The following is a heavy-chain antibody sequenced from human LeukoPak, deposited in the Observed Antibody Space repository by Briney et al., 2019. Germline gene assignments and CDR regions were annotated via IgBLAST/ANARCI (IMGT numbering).Heavy chain of an antibody. Sequence: GGSLRLSCAASGFTFSSYSMNWVRQAPGKGLEWVSYISSSSSTIYYADSVKGRFNISRDNAKNSLYLQMNSLRAEDTAVYYCARDLTLTLFDYWGQGTLVTVSS. V-gene: IGHV3-48*04. D-gene: IGHD1-14*01. CDR2: ISSSSSTI. J-gene: IGHJ4*02. CDR1: GFTFSSYS. CDR3: ARDLTLTLFDY.